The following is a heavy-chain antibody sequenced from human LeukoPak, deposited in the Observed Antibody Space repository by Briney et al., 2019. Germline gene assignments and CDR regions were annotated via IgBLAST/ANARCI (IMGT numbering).Heavy chain of an antibody. V-gene: IGHV3-33*06. Sequence: PGGSLRLSCAASGFIFNHHAMHWLRQAPGKGLEWVAVIWSDKSNKFYADSVRGRFTISRDDSRKTVYLQMEKMTAEDTAIYYCAKDAQRGFDYSNSLEYWGQGALVTVAS. CDR1: GFIFNHHA. CDR3: AKDAQRGFDYSNSLEY. D-gene: IGHD4-11*01. J-gene: IGHJ4*02. CDR2: IWSDKSNK.